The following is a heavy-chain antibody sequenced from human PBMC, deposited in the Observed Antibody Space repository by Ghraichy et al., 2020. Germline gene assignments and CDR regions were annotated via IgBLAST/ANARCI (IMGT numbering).Heavy chain of an antibody. V-gene: IGHV3-23*01. CDR3: AKGLYSDHPHYFDS. D-gene: IGHD4-17*01. Sequence: GRFSISRDNSKNTLYLQMNSLRAEDTAVYYCAKGLYSDHPHYFDSWGQGTLVTVSS. J-gene: IGHJ4*02.